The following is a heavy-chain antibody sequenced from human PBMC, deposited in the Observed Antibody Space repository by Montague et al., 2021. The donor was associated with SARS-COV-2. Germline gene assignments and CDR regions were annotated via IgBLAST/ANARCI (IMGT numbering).Heavy chain of an antibody. CDR2: IYYSGST. J-gene: IGHJ4*02. CDR3: ARGFPRWLQFDPYLDY. CDR1: GGSISSYY. D-gene: IGHD5-24*01. V-gene: IGHV4-59*01. Sequence: SETLSLTCTVSGGSISSYYWSWTRQPPGKGLEWIGDIYYSGSTXXXPSXXXRVTISVDTSKNQFSLKLSSVTAADTAVYYCARGFPRWLQFDPYLDYWGQGTLVTVSS.